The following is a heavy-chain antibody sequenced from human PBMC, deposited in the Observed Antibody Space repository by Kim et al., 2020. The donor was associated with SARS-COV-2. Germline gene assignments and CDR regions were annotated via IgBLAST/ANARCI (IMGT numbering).Heavy chain of an antibody. CDR2: ISGSGSTI. Sequence: GGSLRLSCAASGFTFSDYYMNWIRQAPGTGLEWLSYISGSGSTIYYADSVKGRFTISRDNAKNSLYLQMNGLRADDTAVYYCARDPGGSVWFPLGWLDPWGQGTLVTVSS. V-gene: IGHV3-11*04. J-gene: IGHJ5*02. D-gene: IGHD3-10*01. CDR3: ARDPGGSVWFPLGWLDP. CDR1: GFTFSDYY.